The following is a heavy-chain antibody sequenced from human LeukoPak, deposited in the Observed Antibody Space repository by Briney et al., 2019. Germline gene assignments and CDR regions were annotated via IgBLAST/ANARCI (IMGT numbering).Heavy chain of an antibody. V-gene: IGHV6-1*01. Sequence: SQTLSLTCAISGDSVFSNSSWNWIRQSPSRGLEWLGRTYYRSKWYNDYAVSVKSRITINPDTSKNQFSLQLNSVTPEDTAVYYCARGESLWLAGGFDYWGQGTLVTVSS. J-gene: IGHJ4*02. CDR1: GDSVFSNSS. CDR2: TYYRSKWYN. D-gene: IGHD6-19*01. CDR3: ARGESLWLAGGFDY.